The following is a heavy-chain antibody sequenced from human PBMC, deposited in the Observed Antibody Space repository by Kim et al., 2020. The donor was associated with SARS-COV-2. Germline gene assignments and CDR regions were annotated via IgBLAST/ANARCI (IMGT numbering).Heavy chain of an antibody. CDR2: ISAYNGNT. D-gene: IGHD6-19*01. CDR3: ARETYSSGWQVLYYFDY. CDR1: GYTFTSYG. Sequence: ASVKVSCKASGYTFTSYGISWVRQAPGQGLEWMGWISAYNGNTNYAQKLQGRVTMTTDTSTSTAYMELRSLRSDDTAVYYCARETYSSGWQVLYYFDYWGQGTLVTVSS. J-gene: IGHJ4*02. V-gene: IGHV1-18*01.